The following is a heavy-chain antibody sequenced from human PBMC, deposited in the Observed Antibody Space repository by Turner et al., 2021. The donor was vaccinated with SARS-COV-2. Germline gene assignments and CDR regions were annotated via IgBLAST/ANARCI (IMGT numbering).Heavy chain of an antibody. CDR2: ISGSGFTT. D-gene: IGHD3-16*01. J-gene: IGHJ4*02. CDR3: AKVGWGAFDY. Sequence: EVPLLESGGGLVQPGGSLRLSCAASGITSTSYSMSWVRQAPGKWLEWVSSISGSGFTTYYAVSVKGRFTISRDSFNNMVYLQMNSLRADDMAVYYCAKVGWGAFDYWGQGILVIVSS. V-gene: IGHV3-23*01. CDR1: GITSTSYS.